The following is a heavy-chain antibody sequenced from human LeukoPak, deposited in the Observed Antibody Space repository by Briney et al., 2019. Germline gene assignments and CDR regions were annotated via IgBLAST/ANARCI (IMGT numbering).Heavy chain of an antibody. D-gene: IGHD2-21*02. Sequence: PSETLSLTCTVSGGSISSYYWSWIRQPPGKGLEWIGYIYYSGSTNYNPSLKSRVTISVDTSKNQFSLKLSSVTAADTAVYYCAREQPYCGGDCYSPDIWGQGTMVTVSS. CDR2: IYYSGST. J-gene: IGHJ3*02. CDR3: AREQPYCGGDCYSPDI. CDR1: GGSISSYY. V-gene: IGHV4-59*12.